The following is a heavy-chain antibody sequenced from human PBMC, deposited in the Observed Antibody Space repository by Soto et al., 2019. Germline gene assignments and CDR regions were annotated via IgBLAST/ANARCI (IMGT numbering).Heavy chain of an antibody. V-gene: IGHV2-5*02. CDR3: AHLPWKQLWPRAPVVY. J-gene: IGHJ4*02. Sequence: SFPTLVNPKRTLTLTCTFSGFSLINKGVCVGCILQPPGKALEWLGIIYWDDDKRYSPSLKSRVTITKDTFKNQLVLTMTNMDPVDTATYYCAHLPWKQLWPRAPVVYWGQGTPVTVSS. CDR1: GFSLINKGVC. D-gene: IGHD5-18*01. CDR2: IYWDDDK.